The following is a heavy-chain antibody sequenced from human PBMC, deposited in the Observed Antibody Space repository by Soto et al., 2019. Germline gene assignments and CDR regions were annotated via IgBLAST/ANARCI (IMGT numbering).Heavy chain of an antibody. Sequence: GASVKVSCKASGYTFTGYYMNWVRQAPGQGLEWMGWINPNSGGTNYAQKFQGWVTMTRDTSMSTAYMELSRLRSDDTAVYYCARTGRDYFYYGMDVWGQGTTVTVSS. J-gene: IGHJ6*02. CDR1: GYTFTGYY. CDR2: INPNSGGT. CDR3: ARTGRDYFYYGMDV. V-gene: IGHV1-2*04.